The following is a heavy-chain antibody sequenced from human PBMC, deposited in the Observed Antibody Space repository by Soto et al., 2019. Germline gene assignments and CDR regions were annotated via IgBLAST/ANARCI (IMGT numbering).Heavy chain of an antibody. V-gene: IGHV4-30-4*01. CDR2: IYYSGST. D-gene: IGHD3-10*01. CDR3: ARVELLFGELFPSYFVY. J-gene: IGHJ4*02. Sequence: PSETLSLTCTVSGGSISSGDYYWSWIRQPPGKGLEWIGYIYYSGSTYYNPSLKSRVTISVDTSKNQFSLKLSSVTAADTAVYYCARVELLFGELFPSYFVYWGPAPLVTVSS. CDR1: GGSISSGDYY.